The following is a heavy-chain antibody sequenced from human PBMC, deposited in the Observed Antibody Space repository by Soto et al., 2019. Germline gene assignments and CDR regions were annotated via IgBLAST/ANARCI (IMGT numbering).Heavy chain of an antibody. J-gene: IGHJ4*02. Sequence: GGSLRLSCAASGFTFSSYAMSWVRQAPGKGLEWVSAISGSGGSTYYADSVKGRFTISRDNSKNTLYLQMNSLRAEDTAVYYCAKVHQGRYYDFWSGYYTGFDYWGQGTLVTVSS. D-gene: IGHD3-3*01. V-gene: IGHV3-23*01. CDR2: ISGSGGST. CDR3: AKVHQGRYYDFWSGYYTGFDY. CDR1: GFTFSSYA.